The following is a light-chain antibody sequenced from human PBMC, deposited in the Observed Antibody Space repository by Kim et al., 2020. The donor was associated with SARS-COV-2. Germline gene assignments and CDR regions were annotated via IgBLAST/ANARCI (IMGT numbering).Light chain of an antibody. J-gene: IGLJ1*01. V-gene: IGLV3-1*01. CDR3: QAWDSNIGV. Sequence: SYELTQPPSVSVSPGQTASITCSGDKLGDKFACWFQQKPGQSPVLVIYQDNKRPSGIPERFSGSNSGNTATLTISGTQAMDEADYYCQAWDSNIGVFGTG. CDR1: KLGDKF. CDR2: QDN.